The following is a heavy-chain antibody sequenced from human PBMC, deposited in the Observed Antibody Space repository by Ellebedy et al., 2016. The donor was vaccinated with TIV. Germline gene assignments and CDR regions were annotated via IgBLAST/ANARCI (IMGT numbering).Heavy chain of an antibody. CDR1: GFIFTSYT. CDR3: ARDGGSYGFRYFDY. D-gene: IGHD1-26*01. Sequence: GESLKISXEASGFIFTSYTLHWVRQAPGRGLEWVAVISYDGSDKYFADSVKGRFTISRDNSKNTLYLHMNSLRAEDTAVYYCARDGGSYGFRYFDYWGQGTVVTVSS. CDR2: ISYDGSDK. V-gene: IGHV3-30*04. J-gene: IGHJ4*02.